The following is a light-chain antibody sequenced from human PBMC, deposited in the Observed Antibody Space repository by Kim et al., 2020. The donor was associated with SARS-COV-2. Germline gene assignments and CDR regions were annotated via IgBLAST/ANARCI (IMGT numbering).Light chain of an antibody. CDR3: CSYAGSSTV. V-gene: IGLV2-23*01. Sequence: LTQPASVSGSPGQSITISCTGTSSDVGSYNLVSWYQQHPGKAPKLMIYEGSKRPSGVSNRFSGSKSGNTASLTSSGLQAEDEADYYCCSYAGSSTVF. CDR1: SSDVGSYNL. J-gene: IGLJ3*02. CDR2: EGS.